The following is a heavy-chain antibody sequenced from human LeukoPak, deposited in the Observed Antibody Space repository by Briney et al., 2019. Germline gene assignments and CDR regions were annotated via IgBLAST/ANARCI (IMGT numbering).Heavy chain of an antibody. V-gene: IGHV4-34*01. D-gene: IGHD3-10*01. CDR1: GFTFSNAW. CDR3: ASLHQVRGLTVFDY. Sequence: GSLRLSCAASGFTFSNAWMSWVRQAPGKGLEWIGEINHRGSTSYNPSLKSRVTISVDTSKNQFSLRLSSVTAADTALYYCASLHQVRGLTVFDYWGQGTLVTVSS. J-gene: IGHJ4*02. CDR2: INHRGST.